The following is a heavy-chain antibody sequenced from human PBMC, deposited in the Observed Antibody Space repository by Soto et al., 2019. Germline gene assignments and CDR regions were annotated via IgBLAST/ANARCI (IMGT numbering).Heavy chain of an antibody. V-gene: IGHV3-23*01. J-gene: IGHJ4*02. Sequence: GGSLRLSCAASGFTFSSYAMSWVRQAPGKGLEWVSAISGSGGSTYYADSVKGRFTISRDNSKNTLYLQMNSLRAEDTAVYYWAKEAPASGYDFWSGYYAHFDYWGQGTLVTVPS. CDR3: AKEAPASGYDFWSGYYAHFDY. D-gene: IGHD3-3*01. CDR2: ISGSGGST. CDR1: GFTFSSYA.